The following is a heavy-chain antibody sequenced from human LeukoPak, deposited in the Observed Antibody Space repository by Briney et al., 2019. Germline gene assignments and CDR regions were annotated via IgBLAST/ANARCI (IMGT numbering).Heavy chain of an antibody. D-gene: IGHD1-26*01. CDR3: AREGSYGYYFAY. J-gene: IGHJ4*02. CDR1: GGSISSYY. Sequence: SETLSLTCTVSGGSISSYYWSWIRQPPGKGLEWIGYIYYSGSTNYNPSLKSRVTISVDTSKDQFSLKLSSVTAADTAVYYCAREGSYGYYFAYWGQGTLVTVSS. CDR2: IYYSGST. V-gene: IGHV4-59*01.